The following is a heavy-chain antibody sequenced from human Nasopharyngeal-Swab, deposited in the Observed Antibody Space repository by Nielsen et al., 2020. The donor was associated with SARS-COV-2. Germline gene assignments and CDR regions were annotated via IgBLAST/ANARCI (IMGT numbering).Heavy chain of an antibody. CDR1: GGSFSGYY. Sequence: SETLSLTCAAYGGSFSGYYWSWIRQPPGKGLEWIGEVNHSGSTHYNPSLKSRVTISVDTSNNQFSLKLSSVTAADTALYYCARAGDLTAYYSYYMDVWGNGTTVTVSS. CDR2: VNHSGST. J-gene: IGHJ6*03. V-gene: IGHV4-34*01. D-gene: IGHD2-21*02. CDR3: ARAGDLTAYYSYYMDV.